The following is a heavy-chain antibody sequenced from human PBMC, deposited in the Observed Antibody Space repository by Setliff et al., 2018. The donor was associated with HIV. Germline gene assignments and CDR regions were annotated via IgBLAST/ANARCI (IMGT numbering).Heavy chain of an antibody. V-gene: IGHV2-5*01. CDR3: AHRLSYYDTSGYYSYYFDY. J-gene: IGHJ4*02. CDR2: IYWNDDK. D-gene: IGHD3-22*01. Sequence: SGPTLVNPAQTLTLTCTFSGFSLSTSGVGVGWIRQPPGKALEWLALIYWNDDKRYSPSLKSRLTITKDTSKNQVVLTMTNMDPVDTATYYCAHRLSYYDTSGYYSYYFDYWGQGTLVTVSS. CDR1: GFSLSTSGVG.